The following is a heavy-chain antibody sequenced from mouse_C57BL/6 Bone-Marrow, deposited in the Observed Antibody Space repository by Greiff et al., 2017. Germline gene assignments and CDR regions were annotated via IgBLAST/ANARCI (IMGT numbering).Heavy chain of an antibody. CDR2: IYPGDGDT. Sequence: QVQLQQSGAELVKPGASVKISCKASGYAFTSYWMNWVKQRPGKGLEWIGQIYPGDGDTNYNAKFKGKDTLTADKSSSTAYMQLSSLTSEDSAVYYYARIASVVATDYWGQGTTLTVSS. CDR3: ARIASVVATDY. V-gene: IGHV1-80*01. CDR1: GYAFTSYW. D-gene: IGHD1-1*02. J-gene: IGHJ2*01.